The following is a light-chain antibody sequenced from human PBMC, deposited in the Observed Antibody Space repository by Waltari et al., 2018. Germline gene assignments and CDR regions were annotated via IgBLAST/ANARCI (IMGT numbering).Light chain of an antibody. V-gene: IGKV3-20*01. CDR3: QQFDSSPGT. J-gene: IGKJ1*01. Sequence: EIVLTQSPGTLSLSSGERATLPCRASQSLSSIYLAWYQQKPGQAPRLLIYGTSSRATGIPDRFSGSGSGTDFTLTISRLEAEDFAVYYCQQFDSSPGTFGQGTKVEIK. CDR1: QSLSSIY. CDR2: GTS.